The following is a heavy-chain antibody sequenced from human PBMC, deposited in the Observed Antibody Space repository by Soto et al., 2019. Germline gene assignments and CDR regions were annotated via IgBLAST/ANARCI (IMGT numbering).Heavy chain of an antibody. D-gene: IGHD1-26*01. CDR2: IYYRGDT. J-gene: IGHJ6*02. V-gene: IGHV4-59*11. Sequence: PLGTRDRRCTVSDGSSRSHYWTWVRQAPGKGVEWIGCIYYRGDTFYNPSLKSRGTISVDTSNNLCSLKLDSATPADTAVYYCARDGREASGIDVWGQGTAVTGS. CDR3: ARDGREASGIDV. CDR1: DGSSRSHY.